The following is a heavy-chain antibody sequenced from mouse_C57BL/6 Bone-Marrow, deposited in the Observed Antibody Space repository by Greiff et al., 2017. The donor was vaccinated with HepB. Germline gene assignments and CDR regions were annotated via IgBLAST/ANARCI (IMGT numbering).Heavy chain of an antibody. V-gene: IGHV1-26*01. CDR2: INPNTGGT. D-gene: IGHD2-13*01. Sequence: EVQLQQSGPELVKPGASVKISCKASGYTFTDYYMNWVKQSHGKSLEWIGDINPNTGGTSYNQKFKGKATLTVDKSSSPADMELRSLTSEDSAVYYGAGDGDGRAWFAYWGQGTLVTVSA. CDR1: GYTFTDYY. J-gene: IGHJ3*01. CDR3: AGDGDGRAWFAY.